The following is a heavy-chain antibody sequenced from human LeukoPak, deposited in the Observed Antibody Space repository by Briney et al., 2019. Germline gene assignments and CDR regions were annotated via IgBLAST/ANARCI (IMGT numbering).Heavy chain of an antibody. J-gene: IGHJ3*01. CDR3: ATNVVVVAATGVLDV. Sequence: GGSLRLSCAASVTVRSNYMSWVRQAPGKGLEWVSVIFSGGSTSYADSVKGQFTISRDNSKNTVYLQIDGLRTEDTGVYYCATNVVVVAATGVLDVWGQGTMVTVSS. V-gene: IGHV3-53*05. CDR1: VTVRSNY. D-gene: IGHD2-15*01. CDR2: IFSGGST.